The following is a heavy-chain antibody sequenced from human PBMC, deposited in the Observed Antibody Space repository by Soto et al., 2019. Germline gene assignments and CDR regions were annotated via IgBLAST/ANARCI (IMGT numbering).Heavy chain of an antibody. D-gene: IGHD1-1*01. CDR2: IYATGTT. CDR3: VRDGTKTLRDWFDP. J-gene: IGHJ5*02. Sequence: SSETLSLTCTVSGASISGFYWSWIRKSAGKGLEWIGRIYATGTTDYNPSLKSRVMMSVDTSKKQFSLKLRSVTAADTAVYYCVRDGTKTLRDWFDPRSQGISVTVSS. V-gene: IGHV4-4*07. CDR1: GASISGFY.